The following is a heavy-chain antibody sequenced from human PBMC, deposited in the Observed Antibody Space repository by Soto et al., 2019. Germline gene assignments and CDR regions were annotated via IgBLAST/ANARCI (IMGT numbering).Heavy chain of an antibody. V-gene: IGHV3-21*01. J-gene: IGHJ4*02. CDR1: GFTFRSYS. CDR2: ISDTSSSK. Sequence: EVQLVESGGGLVKPGESLRLSCAASGFTFRSYSMNWVRQAPGKGLEWVSSISDTSSSKYYVDSIKGRFTISRDNAKNSLFLQMNSLRAEDTAVYFCARERGSWYYFDFWGQGTLVNVSS. CDR3: ARERGSWYYFDF. D-gene: IGHD6-19*01.